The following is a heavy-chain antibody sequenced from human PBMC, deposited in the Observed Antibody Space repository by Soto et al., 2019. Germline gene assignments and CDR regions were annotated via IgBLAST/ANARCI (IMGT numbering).Heavy chain of an antibody. CDR1: GGSIGSGGFY. V-gene: IGHV4-31*03. Sequence: QVKLQESGPGLVKPSQTLSLTCNVSGGSIGSGGFYWNWIRQHPGKGLEWIGSIYYSGSTFYNPPLESRLTMSVDTAKNHVSLKLTSLTAADTAVYYWARGQAAAGLFDYWGQGTLVPVSS. J-gene: IGHJ4*02. CDR3: ARGQAAAGLFDY. CDR2: IYYSGST. D-gene: IGHD6-13*01.